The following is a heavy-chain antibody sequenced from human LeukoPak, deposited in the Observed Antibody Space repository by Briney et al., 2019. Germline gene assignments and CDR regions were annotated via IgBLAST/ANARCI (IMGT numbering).Heavy chain of an antibody. Sequence: PGGSLKLSCAASGVTFSGSAMHWVRQASGKGLGGVCRIRSKANSYATAYAASVKGRFTISRDDSKNTAYLQMNSLKTEDTAVYYCTRHSSGWDDAFDIWGQGTMVTVSS. D-gene: IGHD6-19*01. CDR1: GVTFSGSA. V-gene: IGHV3-73*01. CDR2: IRSKANSYAT. CDR3: TRHSSGWDDAFDI. J-gene: IGHJ3*02.